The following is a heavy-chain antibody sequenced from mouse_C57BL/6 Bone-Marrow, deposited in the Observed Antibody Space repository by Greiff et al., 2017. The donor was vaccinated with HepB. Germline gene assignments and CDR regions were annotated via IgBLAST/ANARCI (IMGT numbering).Heavy chain of an antibody. Sequence: QVQLKQSGPELVKPGASVKISCTASGYAFSSSWMNWVKQRPGKGLEWIGRIYPGDGDTNYNGKFKGKATLTADKSSSTAYMQLSSLTSEDSAVYFCAGLYDYDYWGQGTTLTVSS. CDR1: GYAFSSSW. J-gene: IGHJ2*01. CDR3: AGLYDYDY. V-gene: IGHV1-82*01. CDR2: IYPGDGDT. D-gene: IGHD2-4*01.